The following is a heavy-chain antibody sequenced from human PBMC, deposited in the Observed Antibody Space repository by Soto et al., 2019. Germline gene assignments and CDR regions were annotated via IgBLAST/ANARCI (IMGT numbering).Heavy chain of an antibody. D-gene: IGHD3-10*01. CDR2: INHSGST. V-gene: IGHV4-34*01. Sequence: TLSLTCAVYGGSFSGYYWSWIRQPPGKGLEWIGEINHSGSTNYNPSLKSRVTISVDTSKNQFSLKLSSVTAADTAVYYCARGFTMVRGVIGTRFDYWGQGTLVTVSS. CDR1: GGSFSGYY. CDR3: ARGFTMVRGVIGTRFDY. J-gene: IGHJ4*02.